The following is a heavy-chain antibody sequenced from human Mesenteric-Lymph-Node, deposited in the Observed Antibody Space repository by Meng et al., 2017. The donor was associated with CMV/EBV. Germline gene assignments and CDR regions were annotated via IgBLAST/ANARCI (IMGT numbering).Heavy chain of an antibody. J-gene: IGHJ4*02. CDR3: ARDASGTRNFDY. Sequence: SCKASGYTFTDDYIHWVRQAPGQGLEWMGRINPNSGGTNNAQKFQDWVTMTSDTSISTVYMELSRLRSDDTAVYYCARDASGTRNFDYWGQGTLVTVSS. CDR1: GYTFTDDY. D-gene: IGHD6-13*01. CDR2: INPNSGGT. V-gene: IGHV1-2*04.